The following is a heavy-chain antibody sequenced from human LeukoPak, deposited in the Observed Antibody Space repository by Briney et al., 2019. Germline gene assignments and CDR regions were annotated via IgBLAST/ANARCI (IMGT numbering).Heavy chain of an antibody. Sequence: SETLSLTCTVSGGSINSDSYYWSWLRQPPGKGLEWIGEINHSGSTNYNPSLKSRVTISVDTSKNQFSLKLSSVTAADTAVYYCAREPYYYDSSGPMKGASDIWGQGTMVTVSS. CDR3: AREPYYYDSSGPMKGASDI. CDR1: GGSINSDSYY. D-gene: IGHD3-22*01. CDR2: INHSGST. V-gene: IGHV4-39*07. J-gene: IGHJ3*02.